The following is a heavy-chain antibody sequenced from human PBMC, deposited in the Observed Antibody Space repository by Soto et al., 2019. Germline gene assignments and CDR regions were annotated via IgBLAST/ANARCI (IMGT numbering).Heavy chain of an antibody. CDR1: GFTFSNYT. V-gene: IGHV3-23*01. CDR3: ANVAAAGRQNADY. Sequence: PGGSLRLSCAASGFTFSNYTMSWVRQAPGKGLEWVSAIIASGGSTYYADSVKGRFTISRDNSKNTLYLQMNSLRAEDTAVYYCANVAAAGRQNADYWGQGTLVTVSS. J-gene: IGHJ4*02. CDR2: IIASGGST. D-gene: IGHD6-13*01.